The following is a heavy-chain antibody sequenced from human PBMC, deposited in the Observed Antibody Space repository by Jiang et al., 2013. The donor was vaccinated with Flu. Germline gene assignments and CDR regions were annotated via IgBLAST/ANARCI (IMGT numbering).Heavy chain of an antibody. CDR2: MNPSGGGT. V-gene: IGHV1-46*01. Sequence: GAEVKKPGASVKVSCKAFQSTFTGYYVHWVRQAPGQGLEWMGIMNPSGGGTSYAQNFQVRLTMTRDTSIRTAYMDLSRLTSDDTAVYYCARMYYYDSNGWERDVFDIWGQGTMVTISS. CDR3: ARMYYYDSNGWERDVFDI. D-gene: IGHD3-22*01. J-gene: IGHJ3*02. CDR1: QSTFTGYY.